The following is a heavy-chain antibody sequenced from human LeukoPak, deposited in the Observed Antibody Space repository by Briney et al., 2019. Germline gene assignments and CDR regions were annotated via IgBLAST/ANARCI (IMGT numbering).Heavy chain of an antibody. V-gene: IGHV4-61*02. CDR3: ARGGGSSWADYYYYYMDV. CDR1: GGSISSGTYF. CDR2: IYTSGST. Sequence: SGTLSLTCTVSGGSISSGTYFWSWIRQPAGKGLEWIGRIYTSGSTNYNPSLKSRVTISVDTSKNQFSLKLSSVTAADTAVYYCARGGGSSWADYYYYYMDVWGKGTTVTVSS. J-gene: IGHJ6*03. D-gene: IGHD6-13*01.